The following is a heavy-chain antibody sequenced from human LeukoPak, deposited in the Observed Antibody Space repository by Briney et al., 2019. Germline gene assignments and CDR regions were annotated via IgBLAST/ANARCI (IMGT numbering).Heavy chain of an antibody. CDR3: ARRNSSSWRTYFDY. CDR1: GGSFSGYY. CDR2: IYYSGST. D-gene: IGHD6-13*01. V-gene: IGHV4-34*01. J-gene: IGHJ4*02. Sequence: PSETLSLTCAVYGGSFSGYYWSWIRQPPGKGLEWIGSIYYSGSTYYNPSLKSRVTISVDTSKNQFSLKLSSVTAADTAVYYCARRNSSSWRTYFDYWGQGTLVTVPS.